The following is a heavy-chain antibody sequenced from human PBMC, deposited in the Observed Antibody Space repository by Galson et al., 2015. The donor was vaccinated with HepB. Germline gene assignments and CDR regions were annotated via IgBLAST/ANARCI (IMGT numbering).Heavy chain of an antibody. D-gene: IGHD2-15*01. Sequence: SVRLSCAASGFTFSSYSMNWIRQAPGKGLEWVSSICSSNSYIYYTDSVKGRFTISRDNAKNSLFLEMSSLRAEDTAVYYCARDQGYCSGVKYYLYYFDYWGQGTPVTVSS. CDR1: GFTFSSYS. V-gene: IGHV3-21*06. CDR3: ARDQGYCSGVKYYLYYFDY. CDR2: ICSSNSYI. J-gene: IGHJ4*02.